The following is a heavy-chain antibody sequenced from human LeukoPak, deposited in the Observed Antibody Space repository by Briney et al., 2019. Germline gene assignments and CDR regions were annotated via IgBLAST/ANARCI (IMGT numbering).Heavy chain of an antibody. J-gene: IGHJ6*02. D-gene: IGHD2-2*01. CDR2: ISGSGGST. Sequence: GGSLRLSCAASGFTFSSYAMNWVRQAPGKGLEWVSAISGSGGSTYYADSVKGRFTISRDNSKNTLYLQMNSLRAEDTAVYYCAKEKVPAAHNYYYYYGMDVWGQGTTVTVSS. CDR1: GFTFSSYA. CDR3: AKEKVPAAHNYYYYYGMDV. V-gene: IGHV3-23*01.